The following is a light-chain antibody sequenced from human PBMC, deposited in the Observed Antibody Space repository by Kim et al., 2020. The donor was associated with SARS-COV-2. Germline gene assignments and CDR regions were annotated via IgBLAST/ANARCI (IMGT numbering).Light chain of an antibody. CDR2: KIS. Sequence: DVVMTQSPLSLPVTLGQPASISCRSSQGLVHSDGSTYLNWFQQRPGQSPRRLIYKISNRDSGVPDRFSGSGSGTDFTLKISRVEAEDVAVYYCMQATEWPYTFGQGTKLEI. V-gene: IGKV2-30*02. J-gene: IGKJ2*01. CDR1: QGLVHSDGSTY. CDR3: MQATEWPYT.